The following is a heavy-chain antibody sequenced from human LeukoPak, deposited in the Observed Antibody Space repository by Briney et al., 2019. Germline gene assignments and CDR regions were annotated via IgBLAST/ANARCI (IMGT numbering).Heavy chain of an antibody. Sequence: PSETLSLTCTASGGSLSTYYWSWTRPPPGKALDRLAYIYYSGTTNYNPALKSRVTISVDTSKNQFSLNLSSVTAADTAVYYCARSLGTYYYDISGFVYFQHWGQGTLVTVSS. CDR1: GGSLSTYY. J-gene: IGHJ1*01. CDR3: ARSLGTYYYDISGFVYFQH. D-gene: IGHD3-22*01. CDR2: IYYSGTT. V-gene: IGHV4-59*01.